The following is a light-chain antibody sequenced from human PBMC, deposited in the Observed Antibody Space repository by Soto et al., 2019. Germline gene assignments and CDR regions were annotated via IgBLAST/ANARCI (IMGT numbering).Light chain of an antibody. V-gene: IGKV3-20*01. CDR1: QSVSSSY. CDR2: GAS. CDR3: QQYGSSPPIT. Sequence: ESVLMQAAGALSLSPGERATLSCRASQSVSSSYLAWYQQKPGQAPRLLIYGASSRATGIPDRFSGSGSGTDFTLTISRLEPQDFAVYYCQQYGSSPPITFGPGTKVDIK. J-gene: IGKJ3*01.